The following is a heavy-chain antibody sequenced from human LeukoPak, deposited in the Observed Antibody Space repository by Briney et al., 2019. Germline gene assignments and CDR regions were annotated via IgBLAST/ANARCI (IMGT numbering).Heavy chain of an antibody. V-gene: IGHV1-69*13. CDR2: IIPIFGTA. J-gene: IGHJ4*02. CDR3: ARGYDSSGYYYEATSEFDY. CDR1: GDTFSRYA. D-gene: IGHD3-22*01. Sequence: SVKVSCKASGDTFSRYAISWVRQAPGQGLKWMGGIIPIFGTADYAQKFQGRVTITADESTSTAYMELSSLRSEDTAVYYCARGYDSSGYYYEATSEFDYWGQGTLVTVSS.